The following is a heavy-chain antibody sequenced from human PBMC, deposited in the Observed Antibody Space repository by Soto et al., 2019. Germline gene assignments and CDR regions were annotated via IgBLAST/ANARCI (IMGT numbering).Heavy chain of an antibody. CDR1: VFTFSSYG. D-gene: IGHD2-8*01. V-gene: IGHV3-30*18. CDR3: AKEMLTYSHYGLEV. J-gene: IGHJ6*01. CDR2: ISYDGSNK. Sequence: PVGSLRLSCAPSVFTFSSYGMHWVRHSPGKGLEWVAVISYDGSNKYYADSVKGRFTISRDNSKNTLYLQMNSLRAEDTAVFYCAKEMLTYSHYGLEVWGQGTTDTVSS.